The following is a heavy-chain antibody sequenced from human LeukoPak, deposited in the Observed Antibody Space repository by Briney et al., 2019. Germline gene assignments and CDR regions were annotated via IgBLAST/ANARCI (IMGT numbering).Heavy chain of an antibody. D-gene: IGHD2-2*01. CDR1: GFTFSSHS. CDR3: ARGHCRRTSCYSSGGYYYYSMDV. V-gene: IGHV3-48*01. CDR2: ISSSSSTI. Sequence: PGGSLRLSCAASGFTFSSHSMNWVRKAPGKGLEWVSYISSSSSTIYYADSVKGRFTISRDNAKNSLYLQMNSLRAEDTAIYFCARGHCRRTSCYSSGGYYYYSMDVWGQGTTVIVSS. J-gene: IGHJ6*02.